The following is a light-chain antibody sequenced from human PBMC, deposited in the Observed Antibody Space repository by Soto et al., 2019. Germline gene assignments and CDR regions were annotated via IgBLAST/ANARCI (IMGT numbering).Light chain of an antibody. CDR1: QSISAKH. CDR2: GAS. J-gene: IGKJ2*01. CDR3: QNVGSSPAYT. V-gene: IGKV3-20*01. Sequence: EIVLTQSPGLLSSSPGEPAVLSCRASQSISAKHLAWYQLRPGQSPRLLIDGASGRATGVPGRFSGSGSGKVCTLTTSRLDPEDFGVYCGQNVGSSPAYTFGQGTELEI.